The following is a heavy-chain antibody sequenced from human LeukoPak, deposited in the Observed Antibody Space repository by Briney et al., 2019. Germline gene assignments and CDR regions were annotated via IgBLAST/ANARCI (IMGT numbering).Heavy chain of an antibody. CDR3: ARNIVGPRQVDY. CDR2: ISYSGST. CDR1: GGSIGSTRYY. D-gene: IGHD1-26*01. Sequence: QPSETLSLTCTVSGGSIGSTRYYWGWIRQPPGKGLEWIGSISYSGSTHYNPSLQSRFTISVDTSKSQFSLKLSSVTAADTAIYYCARNIVGPRQVDYWGQGTLVTVSS. V-gene: IGHV4-39*07. J-gene: IGHJ4*02.